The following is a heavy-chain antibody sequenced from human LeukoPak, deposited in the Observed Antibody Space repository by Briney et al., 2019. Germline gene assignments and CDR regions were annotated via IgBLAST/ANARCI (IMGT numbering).Heavy chain of an antibody. CDR3: ARGRNLKGWLQESVRDFDY. J-gene: IGHJ4*02. D-gene: IGHD5-24*01. CDR2: ISSSGSTI. V-gene: IGHV3-11*01. Sequence: GGSLRLSCAASGFTFSDYYMSWIRQAPGKGLEWVSYISSSGSTIYNADSVKGRFTISKDNAKNLLYLQMNSLRAEDTAVYYCARGRNLKGWLQESVRDFDYWGQGTLVTVS. CDR1: GFTFSDYY.